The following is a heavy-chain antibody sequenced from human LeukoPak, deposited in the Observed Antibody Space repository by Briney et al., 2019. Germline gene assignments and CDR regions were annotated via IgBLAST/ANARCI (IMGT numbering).Heavy chain of an antibody. Sequence: PGGSLRLSCAASGFTFSSYSMNRVRQAPGKGLEWVSSISSSSSYIYYADSVKGRFTISRDNAKNSLYLQMNSLRAEDMAVYYCARDQVEGFDYWGQGTLVTVSS. CDR1: GFTFSSYS. V-gene: IGHV3-21*01. CDR3: ARDQVEGFDY. J-gene: IGHJ4*02. CDR2: ISSSSSYI.